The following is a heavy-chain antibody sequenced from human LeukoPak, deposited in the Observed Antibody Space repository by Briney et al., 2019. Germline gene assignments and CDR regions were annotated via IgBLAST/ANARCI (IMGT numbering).Heavy chain of an antibody. Sequence: GGSLRLSCAASGLNFDDYAMHWVRQAPGKGLEWVSGISWNSGNIGYADSVKGRFTVSRDNAKNSLYLQMNSLRAEDTAVYYCASPLLWFGGGDFQHWGQGTLVTVSS. D-gene: IGHD3-10*01. CDR2: ISWNSGNI. J-gene: IGHJ1*01. CDR3: ASPLLWFGGGDFQH. CDR1: GLNFDDYA. V-gene: IGHV3-9*01.